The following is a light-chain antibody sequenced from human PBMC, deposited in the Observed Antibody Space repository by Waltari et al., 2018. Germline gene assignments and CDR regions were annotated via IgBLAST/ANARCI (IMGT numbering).Light chain of an antibody. J-gene: IGKJ2*01. CDR3: QQRSNSYT. V-gene: IGKV3-11*01. CDR2: DAS. Sequence: EIVLTQSPATLSLSPGERATLSCRASQSVSSYLAWYQQKPGQAPRLLIDDASNRATGIPARFSGSGSGTDFTLTISSLEPEDFAVYYCQQRSNSYTFGQGTKLEIK. CDR1: QSVSSY.